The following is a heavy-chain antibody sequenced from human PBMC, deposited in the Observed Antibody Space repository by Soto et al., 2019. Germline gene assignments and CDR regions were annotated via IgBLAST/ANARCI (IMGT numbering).Heavy chain of an antibody. CDR3: ARELRDSSGYYYYYYGMDV. J-gene: IGHJ6*02. CDR2: INHSGST. V-gene: IGHV4-34*01. D-gene: IGHD3-22*01. Sequence: SETLSLTCAVYGGSFSGYYWSWIRQPPGKGLEWIGEINHSGSTNYNPSLKSRVTISVDTSKNQFSLKLSSVTAADTAVYYCARELRDSSGYYYYYYGMDVWGQGTTVTVSS. CDR1: GGSFSGYY.